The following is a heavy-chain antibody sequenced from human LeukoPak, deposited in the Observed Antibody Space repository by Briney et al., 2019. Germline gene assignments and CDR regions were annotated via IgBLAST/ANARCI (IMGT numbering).Heavy chain of an antibody. CDR3: ARGLTVVVVAATLSDWFDP. J-gene: IGHJ5*02. V-gene: IGHV4-34*01. D-gene: IGHD2-15*01. CDR1: GGSFSGYY. Sequence: PSETLSLTCAVYGGSFSGYYWSWIRQPPGKGLEWIGEINHSGSTNYNPSLKSRVTISVDTSKNQFSLKLSPVTAADTAVYYCARGLTVVVVAATLSDWFDPWGQGTLVTVSS. CDR2: INHSGST.